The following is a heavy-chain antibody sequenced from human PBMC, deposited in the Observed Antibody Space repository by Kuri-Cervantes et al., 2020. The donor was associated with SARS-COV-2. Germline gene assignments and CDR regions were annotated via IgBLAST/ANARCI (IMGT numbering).Heavy chain of an antibody. Sequence: GESLKISCEASGFIFSDYAMDWVRQAPGKVLEWVSIIYGGGSTYYADSVKGRFTISRDNSKNTLYLQMNSLRAEDTAVYYCARGYEARYSSSWYLDYWGQGTLVTVSS. CDR1: GFIFSDYA. V-gene: IGHV3-53*01. CDR3: ARGYEARYSSSWYLDY. CDR2: IYGGGST. J-gene: IGHJ4*02. D-gene: IGHD6-13*01.